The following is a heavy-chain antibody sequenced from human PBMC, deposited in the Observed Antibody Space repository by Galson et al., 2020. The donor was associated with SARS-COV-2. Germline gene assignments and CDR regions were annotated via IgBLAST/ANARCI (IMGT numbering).Heavy chain of an antibody. CDR2: IIPMFGTT. Sequence: SVKVSCRPSGGTFSKYAITWVRQAPGQGLEWMGVIIPMFGTTRYAQIFEARVTLTADDSTHTAYMEISSLRSEDTAIYYCARDLGTTVTTEPTSKGFDIWGHGTMVTVSS. V-gene: IGHV1-69*13. J-gene: IGHJ3*02. CDR3: ARDLGTTVTTEPTSKGFDI. D-gene: IGHD4-17*01. CDR1: GGTFSKYA.